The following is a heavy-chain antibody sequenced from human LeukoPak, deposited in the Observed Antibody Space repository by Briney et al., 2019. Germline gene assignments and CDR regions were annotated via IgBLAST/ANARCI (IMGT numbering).Heavy chain of an antibody. CDR3: AKDQYYDFWSGYPSYFDY. CDR1: GFTFSNSG. CDR2: IRYDGSNK. D-gene: IGHD3-3*01. Sequence: GGSLRLSCAAFGFTFSNSGMHWVRQAPGKGLEWVAFIRYDGSNKYYADSVKGRFTISRDNSKNTLYLQMNSLRAEDTAVYYCAKDQYYDFWSGYPSYFDYWGQGTLVTVSS. J-gene: IGHJ4*02. V-gene: IGHV3-30*02.